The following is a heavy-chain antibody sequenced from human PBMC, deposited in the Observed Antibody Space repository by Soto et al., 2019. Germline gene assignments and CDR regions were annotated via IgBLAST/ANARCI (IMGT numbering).Heavy chain of an antibody. J-gene: IGHJ3*02. D-gene: IGHD3-3*01. CDR1: GFTFSKAW. CDR2: IKSKTDGGTT. CDR3: TTDPPPYDFWTIDDAFDI. Sequence: GGSLRLSCADSGFTFSKAWMSWFRQAPGKGLEWVGRIKSKTDGGTTDYAAPVKGRFTISRDDSKNTLYLQMNSLKTEDTAVYYCTTDPPPYDFWTIDDAFDIWGQGTMVTVSS. V-gene: IGHV3-15*01.